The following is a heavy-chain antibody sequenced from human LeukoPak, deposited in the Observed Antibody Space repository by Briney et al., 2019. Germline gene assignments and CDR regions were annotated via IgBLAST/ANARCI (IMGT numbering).Heavy chain of an antibody. J-gene: IGHJ4*02. CDR3: AKDISGWFHYFDY. Sequence: PGGSLRLSCAASGFTFSSYGMHWVRQAPGKGLEWVAFIRYDGNNKYYADSVKGRFTISSDNAKNSLYLQMNSLRAEDMALYYCAKDISGWFHYFDYWGQGTLVTVSS. V-gene: IGHV3-30*02. CDR2: IRYDGNNK. D-gene: IGHD6-19*01. CDR1: GFTFSSYG.